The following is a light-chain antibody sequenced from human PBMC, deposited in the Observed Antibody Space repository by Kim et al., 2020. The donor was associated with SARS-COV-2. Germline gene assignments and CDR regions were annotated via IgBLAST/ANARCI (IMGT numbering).Light chain of an antibody. CDR3: QQHGQWPLT. J-gene: IGKJ4*01. CDR2: AAS. V-gene: IGKV3D-15*01. Sequence: EIVMTRSPATLSVSPGERATLSCRASESVGRFLAWYQQKPGQTPRLLIYAASTRATGIPDRFSGSGSGTDFTVTISSLQSEDVAVYYCQQHGQWPLTFGGGTKVEIK. CDR1: ESVGRF.